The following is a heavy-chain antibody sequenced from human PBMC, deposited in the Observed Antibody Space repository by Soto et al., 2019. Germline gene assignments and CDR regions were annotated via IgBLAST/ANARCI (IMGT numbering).Heavy chain of an antibody. Sequence: GESLKISCKGSGYSFTSYWISWVRQMPGKGLEWMGRIDPSDSYTNYSPSFQGHVTISAGKSISTAYLQWSSLKASDTAMYYCARHDRGYSYGYSIGGMDVWGQGTTVTVSS. CDR2: IDPSDSYT. CDR3: ARHDRGYSYGYSIGGMDV. V-gene: IGHV5-10-1*01. J-gene: IGHJ6*02. CDR1: GYSFTSYW. D-gene: IGHD5-18*01.